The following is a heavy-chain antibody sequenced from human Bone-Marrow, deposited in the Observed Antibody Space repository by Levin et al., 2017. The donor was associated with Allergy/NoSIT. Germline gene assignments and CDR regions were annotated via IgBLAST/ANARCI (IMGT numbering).Heavy chain of an antibody. CDR1: GFTFRTYW. D-gene: IGHD3-10*01. V-gene: IGHV3-74*01. CDR2: ISTDGANT. CDR3: ARPKLRGIPGH. J-gene: IGHJ4*02. Sequence: GGSLRLSCAASGFTFRTYWMHWVRQAPGKGLVWVSRISTDGANTTYADSVKGRFTISRDNAKNTLYLQMNSLRVDDTAVYYCARPKLRGIPGHWGQGTLVTVAS.